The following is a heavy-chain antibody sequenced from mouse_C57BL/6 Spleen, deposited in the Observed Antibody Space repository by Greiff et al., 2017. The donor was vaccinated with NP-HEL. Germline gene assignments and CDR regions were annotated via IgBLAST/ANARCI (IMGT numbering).Heavy chain of an antibody. D-gene: IGHD2-4*01. Sequence: QVQLQQPGAELVRPGSSVKLSCKASGYTFTSYWMHWVKQRPIQGLEWIGNIDPSDSETHYNQKFKDKATLTVDKSSSTAYMQLSSLTSEDSAVYYCASYDYDGDWYFDVWGTGTTVTVSS. J-gene: IGHJ1*03. CDR3: ASYDYDGDWYFDV. V-gene: IGHV1-52*01. CDR1: GYTFTSYW. CDR2: IDPSDSET.